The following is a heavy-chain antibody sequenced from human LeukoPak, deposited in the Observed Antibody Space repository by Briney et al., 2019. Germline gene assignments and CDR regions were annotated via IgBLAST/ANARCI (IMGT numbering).Heavy chain of an antibody. D-gene: IGHD7-27*01. CDR3: TRGHVGIDY. V-gene: IGHV3-23*01. Sequence: GGSLRLSCAASGFTFSSYAMSWVRQAPGKGLEWVSGISGSGGSTYYADSVKGRFTISRDNSKNTLYLQMNSLRAEDTAVYYCTRGHVGIDYWGQGTLVTVSS. CDR1: GFTFSSYA. J-gene: IGHJ4*02. CDR2: ISGSGGST.